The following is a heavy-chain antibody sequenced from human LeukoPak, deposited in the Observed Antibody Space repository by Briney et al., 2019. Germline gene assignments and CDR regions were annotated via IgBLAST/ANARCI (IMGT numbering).Heavy chain of an antibody. V-gene: IGHV1-8*03. CDR1: GYTFTSYD. CDR3: ARDLENYDILTGTRYYYMDV. CDR2: MNPNSGNT. Sequence: VASVKVSCKASGYTFTSYDINWVRQATGQGLEWMGWMNPNSGNTGYAQKFQGRVTITADESTSTAYMELSSLRSEDTAVYYCARDLENYDILTGTRYYYMDVWGKGTTVTISS. J-gene: IGHJ6*03. D-gene: IGHD3-9*01.